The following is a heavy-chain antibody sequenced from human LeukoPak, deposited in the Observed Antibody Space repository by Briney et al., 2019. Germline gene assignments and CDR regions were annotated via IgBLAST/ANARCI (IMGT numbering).Heavy chain of an antibody. D-gene: IGHD3-10*01. CDR1: GGTVSSYA. J-gene: IGHJ4*02. CDR3: GCGGDKIIVSYYFDY. CDR2: IIPIFGTA. Sequence: SAKVSCMASGGTVSSYAIIWGRRAPGQGREWMGGIIPIFGTANYAQKFQGRGTITADESTSTAYIGLSSRRPECTPVYYCGCGGDKIIVSYYFDYWGQGTLVTVSS. V-gene: IGHV1-69*01.